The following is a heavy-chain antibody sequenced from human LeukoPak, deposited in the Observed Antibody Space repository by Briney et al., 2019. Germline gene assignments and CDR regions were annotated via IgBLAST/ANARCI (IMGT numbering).Heavy chain of an antibody. V-gene: IGHV1-69*05. CDR2: IIPIFGTA. CDR1: GGTFSSYA. Sequence: SVKVSCKASGGTFSSYAISWVRQAPGQGLEWMGGIIPIFGTANYAQKLQGRVTMTTDTSTSTAYMELRSLRSDDTAVYYCARNSIAAFDYWGQGTLVTVSS. J-gene: IGHJ4*02. D-gene: IGHD6-13*01. CDR3: ARNSIAAFDY.